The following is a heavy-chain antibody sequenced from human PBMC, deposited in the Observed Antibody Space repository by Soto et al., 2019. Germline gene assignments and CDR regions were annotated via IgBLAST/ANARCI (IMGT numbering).Heavy chain of an antibody. CDR2: TSGSGRST. CDR3: AKESTSSGYYYFDY. J-gene: IGHJ4*02. D-gene: IGHD3-22*01. Sequence: GGSLRLSCAASGFTFSSYAMFWVRQAPGKGLEWVSGTSGSGRSTYYADSVKGRFTISRDNSKNTLFLQMNSLRAEDTAVYYCAKESTSSGYYYFDYWGQGTLVTVSS. CDR1: GFTFSSYA. V-gene: IGHV3-23*01.